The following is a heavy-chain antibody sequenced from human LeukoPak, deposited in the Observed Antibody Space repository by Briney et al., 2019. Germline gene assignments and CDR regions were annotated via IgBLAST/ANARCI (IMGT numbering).Heavy chain of an antibody. J-gene: IGHJ4*02. D-gene: IGHD1-26*01. CDR1: GLTVSSNY. CDR3: AREQVGATSYYFDY. V-gene: IGHV3-53*04. Sequence: PGGSLRLSCAASGLTVSSNYMSWVRQAPGKGLEWVSVIYSGGSTYYADSVKGRFTISRHNSKNTLYLQMNSLRAEDTAVYYCAREQVGATSYYFDYWGQGTLVTVSS. CDR2: IYSGGST.